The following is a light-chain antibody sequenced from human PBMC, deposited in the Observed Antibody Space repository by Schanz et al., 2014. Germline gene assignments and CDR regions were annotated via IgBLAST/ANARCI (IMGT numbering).Light chain of an antibody. J-gene: IGLJ3*02. V-gene: IGLV2-11*01. Sequence: QSALTQPRSVSGSPGQSVTISCTGTSNDVGGYDHVSWYQQHPGKAPKLMIYDVSKRPSGVPDRFSGSKSGNTASLTVSGLQADDEADYYCCSHGGRNKFWVFGGGTKLTVL. CDR1: SNDVGGYDH. CDR3: CSHGGRNKFWV. CDR2: DVS.